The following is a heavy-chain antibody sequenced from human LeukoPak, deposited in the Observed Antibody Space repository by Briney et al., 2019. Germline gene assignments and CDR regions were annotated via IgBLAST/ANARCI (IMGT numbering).Heavy chain of an antibody. CDR2: INPNSGGT. Sequence: ASVKVSCKASGYTFTGYYMHWVRQAPGQGLEWMGWINPNSGGTNYARKFQGRVTMTRDTSISTAYMELSRLRSDDTAVYYCARDLGIIRFDPWGQETLVTVSS. D-gene: IGHD2-15*01. CDR3: ARDLGIIRFDP. V-gene: IGHV1-2*02. CDR1: GYTFTGYY. J-gene: IGHJ5*02.